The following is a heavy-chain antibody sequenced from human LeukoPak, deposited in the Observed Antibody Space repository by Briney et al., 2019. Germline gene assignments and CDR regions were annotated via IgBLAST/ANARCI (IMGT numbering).Heavy chain of an antibody. V-gene: IGHV6-1*01. Sequence: SQTLSLTCAISGDSVSSNSAAWNWIRQSPSRGLEWLGRTYYRSKWYYESAESVKSRVTITSDTPKNQFSLHLNSVTPEDTAVYFCARGVYSSGRPYDYWGQGSLVTVSS. J-gene: IGHJ4*02. CDR2: TYYRSKWYY. D-gene: IGHD6-19*01. CDR3: ARGVYSSGRPYDY. CDR1: GDSVSSNSAA.